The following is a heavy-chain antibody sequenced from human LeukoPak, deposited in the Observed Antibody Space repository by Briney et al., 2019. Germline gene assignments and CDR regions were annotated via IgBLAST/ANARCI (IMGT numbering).Heavy chain of an antibody. V-gene: IGHV4-39*07. J-gene: IGHJ3*02. D-gene: IGHD3-22*01. Sequence: YPSETLSLTCTVSGDSLTGYYWGWIRQPPGKGLEWICNIYYTGNTYYNPSLKSRVTISLDTSKNQFSLKVISMTAADTAVYYCTKSDGSGLIRICGRGTMVTVSS. CDR1: GDSLTGYY. CDR3: TKSDGSGLIRI. CDR2: IYYTGNT.